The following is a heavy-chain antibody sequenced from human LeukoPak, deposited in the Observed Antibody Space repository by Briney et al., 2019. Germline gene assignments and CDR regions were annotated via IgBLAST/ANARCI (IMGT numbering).Heavy chain of an antibody. CDR2: INPNSGGT. D-gene: IGHD3-10*01. Sequence: ASVKVSCKASGYTFTGYYMHWVRQAPGQGLEWMGWINPNSGGTNYAQKFQGRVTMTRDTSISTAYMELSRLRSDDTAVYYCARETRLWFGELLPQNNWFDPWGQGTLVTVSS. CDR3: ARETRLWFGELLPQNNWFDP. V-gene: IGHV1-2*02. CDR1: GYTFTGYY. J-gene: IGHJ5*02.